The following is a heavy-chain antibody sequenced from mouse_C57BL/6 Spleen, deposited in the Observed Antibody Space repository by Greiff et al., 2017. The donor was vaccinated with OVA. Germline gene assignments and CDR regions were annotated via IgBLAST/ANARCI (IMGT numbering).Heavy chain of an antibody. CDR2: IDPGDGGT. J-gene: IGHJ3*01. Sequence: VQLQQSGAELVKPGASVKLSCTASGFNIKDYYMHWVKQRTEQGLEWIGKIDPGDGGTKYAPKFQGKATITADTSSNTAYLQLSSLTSEDTAVYYCAPGGWFAYWGQGTLVTVSA. D-gene: IGHD4-1*01. CDR1: GFNIKDYY. V-gene: IGHV14-2*01. CDR3: APGGWFAY.